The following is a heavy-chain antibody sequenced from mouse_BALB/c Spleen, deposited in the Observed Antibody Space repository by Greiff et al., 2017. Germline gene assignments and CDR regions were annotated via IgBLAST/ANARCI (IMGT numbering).Heavy chain of an antibody. V-gene: IGHV3-2*02. J-gene: IGHJ1*01. CDR1: GYSITSDYA. D-gene: IGHD1-1*01. CDR3: ASPYYYGSGKYFDV. Sequence: EVQLQQSGPGLVKPSQSLSLTCTVTGYSITSDYAWNWIRQFPGNKLEWMGYISYSGSTSYNPSLKSRISITRDTSKNQFFLQLNSVTTEDTATYYCASPYYYGSGKYFDVWGAGTTVTVSS. CDR2: ISYSGST.